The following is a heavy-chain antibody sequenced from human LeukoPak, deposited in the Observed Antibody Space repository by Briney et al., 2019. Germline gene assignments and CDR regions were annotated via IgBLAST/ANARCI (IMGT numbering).Heavy chain of an antibody. Sequence: GGSLRLSCAASGFTFSSYAMHWVRQAPGKGLEWVAVTSDDGNNKHYADSVKGRFTVSRDNSKNTLYLQMNSLRAEDTAVYYCARADDLDAFDIWGQGTMVTVSS. CDR1: GFTFSSYA. V-gene: IGHV3-30*04. J-gene: IGHJ3*02. CDR2: TSDDGNNK. CDR3: ARADDLDAFDI.